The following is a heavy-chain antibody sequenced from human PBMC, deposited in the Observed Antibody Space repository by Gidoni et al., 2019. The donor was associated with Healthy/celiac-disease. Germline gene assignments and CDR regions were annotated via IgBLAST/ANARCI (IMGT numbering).Heavy chain of an antibody. J-gene: IGHJ6*02. CDR2: IRSKAYGGTT. CDR1: GCTFGDYA. D-gene: IGHD6-13*01. Sequence: EVQLVESGGGLVQPGRSLRLSCTASGCTFGDYAISWIRQAPGKGLEWVGFIRSKAYGGTTEYAASVTGRFTISSDDSKSIAYLQMNSLKTEDTAVYYCTRVEFSSSWYLAYYYGMDVWGQGTTVTVSS. V-gene: IGHV3-49*03. CDR3: TRVEFSSSWYLAYYYGMDV.